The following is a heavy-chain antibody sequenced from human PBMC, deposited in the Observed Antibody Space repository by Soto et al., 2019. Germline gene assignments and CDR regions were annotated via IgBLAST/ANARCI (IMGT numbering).Heavy chain of an antibody. D-gene: IGHD2-2*01. J-gene: IGHJ4*02. Sequence: GGSLRLSCAASGFAFSSYAMSWVRQAPGKGLEWVSVISGSGGSTYYADSVKGRFTISRDNSKNTLNLQMNSLRAEDTAVYYCAKDSREYCSSTSCYCFDYWGQGTLVTVSS. V-gene: IGHV3-23*01. CDR1: GFAFSSYA. CDR2: ISGSGGST. CDR3: AKDSREYCSSTSCYCFDY.